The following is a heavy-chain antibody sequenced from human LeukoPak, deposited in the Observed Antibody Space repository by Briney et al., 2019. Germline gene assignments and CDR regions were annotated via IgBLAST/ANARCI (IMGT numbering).Heavy chain of an antibody. CDR1: GFTFSSYE. V-gene: IGHV3-48*03. Sequence: PGGSLRLSCAASGFTFSSYEMNWVRQAPGKGLEWVSYISSSGSTIYYADSVKGRFTISRDNAKNSLYLQMNSLGAEDTAVYYCAADRIAANYYYYYGMDVWGQGTTVTVSS. J-gene: IGHJ6*02. CDR2: ISSSGSTI. D-gene: IGHD6-13*01. CDR3: AADRIAANYYYYYGMDV.